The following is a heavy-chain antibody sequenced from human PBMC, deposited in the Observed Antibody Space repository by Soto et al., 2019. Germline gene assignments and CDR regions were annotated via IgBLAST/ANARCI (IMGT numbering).Heavy chain of an antibody. CDR1: GGGFSSYA. V-gene: IGHV1-69*01. D-gene: IGHD6-13*01. CDR2: IIPIFGTA. CDR3: ARAPPAAAGAYYFDY. Sequence: QVQLVQSGAEVKKPGSSVKVSCKASGGGFSSYAISWVRQAPGQGLEWMGGIIPIFGTANYAQKCQGRVTITADESTSTAYMELSSLRSEDTAVYYCARAPPAAAGAYYFDYWGQGTLVTVSS. J-gene: IGHJ4*02.